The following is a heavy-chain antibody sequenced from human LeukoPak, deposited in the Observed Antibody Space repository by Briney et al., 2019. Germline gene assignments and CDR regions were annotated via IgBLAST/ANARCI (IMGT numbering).Heavy chain of an antibody. CDR3: ARSSTTVIGWFDP. CDR1: GGSISSYY. V-gene: IGHV4-59*08. J-gene: IGHJ5*02. CDR2: IYYSGST. D-gene: IGHD4-17*01. Sequence: PSETLSLTCTVSGGSISSYYWSWIRQPPGKGLEWIGYIYYSGSTNYNPSLKSRVTISVDTSKNQFSLKLSSVTAADTAVYYCARSSTTVIGWFDPWGQGTLVTVSS.